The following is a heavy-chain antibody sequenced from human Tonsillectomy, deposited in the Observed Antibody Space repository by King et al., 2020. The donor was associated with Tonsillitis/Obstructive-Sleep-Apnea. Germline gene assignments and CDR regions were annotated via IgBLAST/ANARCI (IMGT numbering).Heavy chain of an antibody. J-gene: IGHJ4*02. V-gene: IGHV4-59*01. CDR1: GGSISSYY. D-gene: IGHD3-10*01. Sequence: VQLQESGPGLVKPSETLSLTCTVSGGSISSYYWSWIRQPPGKGLEWIGDIYYSGSTNYNPSLKSRVTISVDTSKNQFSLKLSSVTAADTAVYYCARGGYYGSGSPDDYWGQGTLVTVSS. CDR2: IYYSGST. CDR3: ARGGYYGSGSPDDY.